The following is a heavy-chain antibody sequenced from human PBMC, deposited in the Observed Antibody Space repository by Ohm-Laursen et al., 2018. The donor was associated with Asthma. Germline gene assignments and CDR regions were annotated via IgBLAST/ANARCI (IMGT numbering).Heavy chain of an antibody. D-gene: IGHD6-19*01. CDR2: IYYSGST. J-gene: IGHJ2*01. CDR3: ARNIAVAGTDWYFDL. Sequence: LSLTCTVSGGSINSGGYYWSWIRQHPGKGLEWIGHIYYSGSTYYNPSLQSRVTISVDTSKNQFSLKLSSVTAADTAVYYCARNIAVAGTDWYFDLWGRGTLVTVSS. CDR1: GGSINSGGYY. V-gene: IGHV4-31*03.